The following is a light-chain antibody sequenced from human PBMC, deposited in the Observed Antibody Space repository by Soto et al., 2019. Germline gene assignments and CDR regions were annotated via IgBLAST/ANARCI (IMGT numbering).Light chain of an antibody. J-gene: IGKJ1*01. CDR1: QSISSW. CDR3: QQYNSLWT. CDR2: DAS. V-gene: IGKV1-5*01. Sequence: DIPMTQSPSTLSASVGDRVTITCRASQSISSWLAWYQQKPGKAPKLLIYDASSLESGVPSRFSGSGSGTEFTLTISSLQPDDFPTYYCQQYNSLWTFGQGTKVEIK.